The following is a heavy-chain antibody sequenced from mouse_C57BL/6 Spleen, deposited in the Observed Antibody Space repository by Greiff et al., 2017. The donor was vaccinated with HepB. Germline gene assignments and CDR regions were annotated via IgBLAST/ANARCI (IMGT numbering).Heavy chain of an antibody. CDR3: ARKSLSDYDGSWFAY. Sequence: VQLVESGPGLVQPSQSLSITCAVSGFSLTSYGVHWVRQSPGKGLEWLGVIWSGGSTDYNAAFISRLSISKDNSKSQVFFKMNSLQADDTAIYYCARKSLSDYDGSWFAYWGQGTLVTVSA. D-gene: IGHD2-4*01. CDR1: GFSLTSYG. V-gene: IGHV2-2*01. CDR2: IWSGGST. J-gene: IGHJ3*01.